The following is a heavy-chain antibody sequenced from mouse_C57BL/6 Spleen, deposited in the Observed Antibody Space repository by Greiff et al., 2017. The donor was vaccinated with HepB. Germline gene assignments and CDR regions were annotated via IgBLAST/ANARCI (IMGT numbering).Heavy chain of an antibody. D-gene: IGHD1-1*01. V-gene: IGHV5-4*03. CDR1: GFTFSSYA. CDR3: ARLRSWFAY. J-gene: IGHJ3*01. CDR2: ISDGGSYT. Sequence: EVKVVESGGGLVKPGGSLKLSCAASGFTFSSYAMSWVRQTPEKRLEWVATISDGGSYTYYPDNVKGRFTISRDNAKNNLYLQMSHLKSEDTAMYYCARLRSWFAYWGQGTLVTVSA.